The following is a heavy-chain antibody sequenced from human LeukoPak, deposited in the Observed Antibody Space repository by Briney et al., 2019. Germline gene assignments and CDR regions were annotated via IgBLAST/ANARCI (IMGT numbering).Heavy chain of an antibody. J-gene: IGHJ5*02. Sequence: ASVKVSCKVSGYTLTELSMHWVRQAPGKGLEWMGGFDPEDGETIYAQKFQGRVTMTEDTPTDTAYMELSSLRSEDTAVYYCATDILTLSPIQTRGWFDPWGQGTLVTVSS. CDR2: FDPEDGET. D-gene: IGHD2-2*01. CDR3: ATDILTLSPIQTRGWFDP. CDR1: GYTLTELS. V-gene: IGHV1-24*01.